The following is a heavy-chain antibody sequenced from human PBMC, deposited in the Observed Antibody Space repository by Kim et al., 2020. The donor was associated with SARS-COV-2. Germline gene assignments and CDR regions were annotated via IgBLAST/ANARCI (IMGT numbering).Heavy chain of an antibody. Sequence: GGSLRLSCAASGLTFSRNAMSWVRQAPGEGLEWVSVLSGSGGSTYYADSVKGRFTISRDNSKNTLYLQMNSLRAEDTAVYYCAKGWTLNWNGGDDAFDIWGQGTMVTVSS. CDR1: GLTFSRNA. J-gene: IGHJ3*02. CDR3: AKGWTLNWNGGDDAFDI. CDR2: LSGSGGST. D-gene: IGHD1-1*01. V-gene: IGHV3-23*01.